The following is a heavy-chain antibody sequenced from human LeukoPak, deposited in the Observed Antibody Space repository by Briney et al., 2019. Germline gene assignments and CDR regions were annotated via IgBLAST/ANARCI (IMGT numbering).Heavy chain of an antibody. D-gene: IGHD3-22*01. Sequence: ASVKVSCKASGYAFTSYYMHWVRQAPGQGLEWMGIINPSGGSTSYAQKFQGRVTMTRDTSTSTVYMELSSLRSEDTAVYYCAREAYSSGYPHVFWFDPWGQGTLVTVSS. CDR2: INPSGGST. J-gene: IGHJ5*02. V-gene: IGHV1-46*01. CDR1: GYAFTSYY. CDR3: AREAYSSGYPHVFWFDP.